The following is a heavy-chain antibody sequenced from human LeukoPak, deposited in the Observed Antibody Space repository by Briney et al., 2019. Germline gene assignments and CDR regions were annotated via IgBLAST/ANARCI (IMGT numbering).Heavy chain of an antibody. Sequence: ASVKVSCKASGYTFTSYYMHWVRQAPGQGLEWMGIINPSGGSTSYAQKFQGRVTMTRDTSTSTVYMELSGLRSEDTALYYCARIRDGYNDAYDIWGQGTMVTVSS. J-gene: IGHJ3*02. CDR3: ARIRDGYNDAYDI. V-gene: IGHV1-46*01. CDR1: GYTFTSYY. D-gene: IGHD5-24*01. CDR2: INPSGGST.